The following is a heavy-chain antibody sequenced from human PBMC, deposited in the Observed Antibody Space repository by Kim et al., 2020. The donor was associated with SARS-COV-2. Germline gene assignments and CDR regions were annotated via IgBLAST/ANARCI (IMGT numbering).Heavy chain of an antibody. J-gene: IGHJ4*02. Sequence: YNPSLKSRGTIPVDTSKTQFSLKLSSVTAADTAVYYCASPGIAAAALDYWGQGTLVTVSS. CDR3: ASPGIAAAALDY. D-gene: IGHD6-13*01. V-gene: IGHV4-39*01.